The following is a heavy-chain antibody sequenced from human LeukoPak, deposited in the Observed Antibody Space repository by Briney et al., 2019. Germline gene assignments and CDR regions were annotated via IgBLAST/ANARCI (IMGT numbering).Heavy chain of an antibody. J-gene: IGHJ4*02. V-gene: IGHV4-59*08. CDR2: IYYSGST. CDR1: GGSMSPYH. D-gene: IGHD3-9*01. CDR3: ARQAEYYDILTGYYPDY. Sequence: SETLSLTCTVSGGSMSPYHWSWIRQPPGKGLEWTGYIYYSGSTNYNPSLKSRVTISVDTSKNQFSLKLSSVTAADTAVYYCARQAEYYDILTGYYPDYWGQGTLVTVSS.